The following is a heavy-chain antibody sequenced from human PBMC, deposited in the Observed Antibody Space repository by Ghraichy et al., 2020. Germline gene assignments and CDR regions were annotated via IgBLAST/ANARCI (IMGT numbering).Heavy chain of an antibody. J-gene: IGHJ4*02. CDR2: ISGSGGTT. D-gene: IGHD1-26*01. CDR3: AKAGGSYLDHFDY. CDR1: GFTFSSYA. V-gene: IGHV3-23*01. Sequence: GGSLRLSCAASGFTFSSYAMSWVRQAPGKGLEWVSHISGSGGTTYYADSVKGRFTISRDKSKNTLYLQMNSLRAEDTAVYYCAKAGGSYLDHFDYWGQGTLVTVSS.